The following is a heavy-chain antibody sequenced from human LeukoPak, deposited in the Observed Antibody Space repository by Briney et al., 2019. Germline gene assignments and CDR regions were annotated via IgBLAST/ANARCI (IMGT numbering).Heavy chain of an antibody. CDR1: GGSISSSSYY. Sequence: SETLSLTCTVSGGSISSSSYYWGWIRQPPGKGLEWIGSTYNSGSTYHNPSLKSRVTISIDTSKNQFSLNLRSVTAADSAVYYCARHSSGYYYSPFDYWGQGRLVTVSS. J-gene: IGHJ4*02. D-gene: IGHD3-22*01. CDR3: ARHSSGYYYSPFDY. V-gene: IGHV4-39*01. CDR2: TYNSGST.